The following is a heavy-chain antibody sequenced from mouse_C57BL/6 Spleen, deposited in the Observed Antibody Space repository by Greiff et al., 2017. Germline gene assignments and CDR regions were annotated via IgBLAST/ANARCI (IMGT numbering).Heavy chain of an antibody. Sequence: EVQLQQSGPGLVKPSQSLSLTCSVTGYSITSGYYWNWIRQFPGNKLEWMGYISYDGSNNYNPSLKNRISITRDTSKNQFFLKLNSVTTEDTATYYCARWGGSSYYWGQGTTLTVSS. J-gene: IGHJ2*01. CDR3: ARWGGSSYY. CDR2: ISYDGSN. V-gene: IGHV3-6*01. CDR1: GYSITSGYY. D-gene: IGHD1-1*01.